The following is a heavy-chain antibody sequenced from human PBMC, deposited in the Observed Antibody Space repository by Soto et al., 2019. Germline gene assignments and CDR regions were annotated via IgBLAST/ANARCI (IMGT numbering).Heavy chain of an antibody. V-gene: IGHV1-2*02. CDR1: GYTFSGYY. CDR2: INPNSGGT. J-gene: IGHJ6*02. Sequence: ASVKVSCKASGYTFSGYYIHWLRQAPGQGLEWMGWINPNSGGTNYAQKFQGRVTVTRDTPTSTAYMELSRLTSDDTAVYYCARSLTEGYCTITGCYTRPLYGMDVWGQGITVTVS. D-gene: IGHD2-2*02. CDR3: ARSLTEGYCTITGCYTRPLYGMDV.